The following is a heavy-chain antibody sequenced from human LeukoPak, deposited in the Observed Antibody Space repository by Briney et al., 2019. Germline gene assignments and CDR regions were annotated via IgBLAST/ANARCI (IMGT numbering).Heavy chain of an antibody. CDR2: INTNTGNP. Sequence: ASVKVSCNASVYTFTSYSMNWVRQAPGQGLEWMGWINTNTGNPTYAQGFTGRFVFSLDTSVSTAYLQICSLKAEDTAVYYCARVLGCSGGSCYLQFDYWGQGTLVTVSS. J-gene: IGHJ4*02. CDR1: VYTFTSYS. CDR3: ARVLGCSGGSCYLQFDY. D-gene: IGHD2-15*01. V-gene: IGHV7-4-1*01.